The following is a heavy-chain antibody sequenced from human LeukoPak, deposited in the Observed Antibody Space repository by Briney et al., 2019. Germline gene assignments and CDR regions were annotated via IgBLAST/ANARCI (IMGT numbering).Heavy chain of an antibody. V-gene: IGHV3-48*03. CDR1: GFTFSSYE. CDR2: ISSSGSTI. Sequence: PGGSLRLSCAASGFTFSSYEMNWVRQAPGKGLEWVSYISSSGSTIYYADSVKGRFTISRDNAKNSLYLQMNSLRAEDMALYYCAKDVSSSPGNYYMDVWGKGTTVTVSS. J-gene: IGHJ6*03. CDR3: AKDVSSSPGNYYMDV. D-gene: IGHD6-6*01.